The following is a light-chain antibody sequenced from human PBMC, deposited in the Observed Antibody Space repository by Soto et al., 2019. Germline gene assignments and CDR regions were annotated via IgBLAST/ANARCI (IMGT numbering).Light chain of an antibody. CDR2: GAS. CDR1: QSVSSN. J-gene: IGKJ2*01. Sequence: EIVMTQSPATLSVSPGERATLSCRASQSVSSNLVWYQQKPGQAPRLLIYGASTRATGIPARFSGSGSGTEFTLTISSLQSADFALYYCQQYNNWPPYTFGQGTKLEIK. CDR3: QQYNNWPPYT. V-gene: IGKV3-15*01.